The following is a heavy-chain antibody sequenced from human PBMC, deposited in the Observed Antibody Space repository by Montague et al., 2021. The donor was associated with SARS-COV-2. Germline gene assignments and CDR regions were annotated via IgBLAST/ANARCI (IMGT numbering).Heavy chain of an antibody. V-gene: IGHV4-34*01. D-gene: IGHD1-20*01. CDR1: GGSLSGYY. J-gene: IGHJ6*02. CDR2: INHSGST. Sequence: SETLSLTCAVYGGSLSGYYWSWIRQPPGKGLEWIGEINHSGSTNYNSSLKSRVTISLDTSKNQFSLKLSSVTAADTAVYYCARGRRRYNWRDETSYYYGMDVWGQGTMVTVSS. CDR3: ARGRRRYNWRDETSYYYGMDV.